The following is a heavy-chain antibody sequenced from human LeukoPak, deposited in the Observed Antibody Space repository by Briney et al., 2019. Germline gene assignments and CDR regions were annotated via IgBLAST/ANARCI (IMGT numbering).Heavy chain of an antibody. CDR3: AKSGSHGSGSPYYFDY. CDR2: ISGSGGST. Sequence: GGSLRLSCAASGFTFSSYAMSWVRQAPGKGLEWVSAISGSGGSTYYADSVKGRFTISRDNSKNTLYLQMNSLRAEDTAVYYCAKSGSHGSGSPYYFDYWGQGTLVTVSS. CDR1: GFTFSSYA. V-gene: IGHV3-23*01. J-gene: IGHJ4*02. D-gene: IGHD3-10*01.